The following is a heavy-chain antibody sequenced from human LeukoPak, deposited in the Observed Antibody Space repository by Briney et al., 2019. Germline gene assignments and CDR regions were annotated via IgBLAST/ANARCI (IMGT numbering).Heavy chain of an antibody. D-gene: IGHD2-21*02. CDR1: GGSFSGYY. CDR3: ARGKSVTAIDY. Sequence: SETLSLTCAVYGGSFSGYYWSWIRQPPGKGLEWIGEINHSGSTNYNSSLKSRVTISVDTSKNQFSLKLSSVTAADTAVYYCARGKSVTAIDYWGQGTLVTVSS. J-gene: IGHJ4*02. V-gene: IGHV4-34*01. CDR2: INHSGST.